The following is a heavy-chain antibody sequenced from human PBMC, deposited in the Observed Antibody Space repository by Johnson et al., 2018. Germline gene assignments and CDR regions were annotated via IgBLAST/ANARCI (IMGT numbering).Heavy chain of an antibody. CDR2: IYYSGST. D-gene: IGHD3-22*01. V-gene: IGHV4-59*01. CDR3: AGVAYYHDSSGYYPYDAFDI. J-gene: IGHJ3*02. CDR1: GGSISSYY. Sequence: QVQLQESGPGLVKPSETLSLTCTVSGGSISSYYWSWIRQPPGKGLEWIGYIYYSGSTNYNPSLKSRVTISVDTSKNQFSLKLSSVTAGDTAVYYCAGVAYYHDSSGYYPYDAFDIWGQGTMVTVSS.